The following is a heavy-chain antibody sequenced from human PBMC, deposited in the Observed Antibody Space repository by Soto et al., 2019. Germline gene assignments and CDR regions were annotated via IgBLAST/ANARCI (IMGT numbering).Heavy chain of an antibody. V-gene: IGHV3-23*01. D-gene: IGHD1-7*01. CDR2: SSATGSGR. J-gene: IGHJ4*02. Sequence: EVQLLESGGGLVQPGGSLTLSCAASGFTFSSYGMTWVRQAPGKGLEWVSFSSATGSGRYYADSVKGRFTISRDNSKNTLYLQMCSLRADDTAVYYCAKDRRAGGNYGFYSDFWGQGALVIVSS. CDR3: AKDRRAGGNYGFYSDF. CDR1: GFTFSSYG.